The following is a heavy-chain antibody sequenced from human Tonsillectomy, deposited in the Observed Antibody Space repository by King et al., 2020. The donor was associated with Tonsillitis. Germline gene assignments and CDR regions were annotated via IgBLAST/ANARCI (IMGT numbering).Heavy chain of an antibody. V-gene: IGHV3-23*04. J-gene: IGHJ4*02. D-gene: IGHD6-6*01. CDR2: ISGSGSGT. Sequence: VQLVESEGGLVQPGGSLRLSCATSGFTFSTYAMSWVRQAPGKGLVWVSAISGSGSGTYYADSVKGRFTISRDTSKNTLYLQMNSLRAEDTAVYYCAKDMYSTSSNFDSWGQGTLVTVSS. CDR1: GFTFSTYA. CDR3: AKDMYSTSSNFDS.